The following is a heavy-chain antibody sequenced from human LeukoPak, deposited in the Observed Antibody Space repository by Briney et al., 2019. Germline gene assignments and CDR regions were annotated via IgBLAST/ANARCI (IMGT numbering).Heavy chain of an antibody. D-gene: IGHD3-10*01. J-gene: IGHJ5*02. CDR2: VNPNGGST. V-gene: IGHV1-46*01. CDR3: AKDGPVRGVIAGNRNWFDP. CDR1: GYTFTSYY. Sequence: ASVKVSCKASGYTFTSYYMHWVRQAPGQGLEWMGIVNPNGGSTSYAQKFQGRVTMTRDTSTSTVYMELSSLRSEDTAVYYCAKDGPVRGVIAGNRNWFDPWGQGTLVTVSS.